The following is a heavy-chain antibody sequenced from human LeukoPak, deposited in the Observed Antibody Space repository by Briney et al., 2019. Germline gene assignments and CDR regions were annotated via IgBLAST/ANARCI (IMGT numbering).Heavy chain of an antibody. CDR3: ARERIPIPTTFDP. D-gene: IGHD2-21*01. J-gene: IGHJ5*02. Sequence: TSETLSLTCTVSGGSISSGSYYWSWIRQPAGKGLEWIGRIYTNGSTNYNPSLKSRVTISVDTSKNQFSLKLSSVTAADTAVYYCARERIPIPTTFDPWGQGTLVTVSS. CDR1: GGSISSGSYY. CDR2: IYTNGST. V-gene: IGHV4-61*02.